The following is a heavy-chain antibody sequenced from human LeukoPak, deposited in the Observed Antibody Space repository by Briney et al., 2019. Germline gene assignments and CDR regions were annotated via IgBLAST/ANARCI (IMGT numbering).Heavy chain of an antibody. Sequence: GGSLRLSCEASGFTFSNYWMSWVRQAPGKGLGWVANIKQDGSENHYVDSVKGRFTISRDNAENSLYLQMNSLRGEDTAVYYCARVGGLGTSYRNWFDPWGQGTLVTGSS. CDR1: GFTFSNYW. J-gene: IGHJ5*02. CDR3: ARVGGLGTSYRNWFDP. V-gene: IGHV3-7*05. D-gene: IGHD1-14*01. CDR2: IKQDGSEN.